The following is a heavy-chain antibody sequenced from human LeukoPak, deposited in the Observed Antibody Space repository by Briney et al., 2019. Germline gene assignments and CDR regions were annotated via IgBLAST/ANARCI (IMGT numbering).Heavy chain of an antibody. CDR1: GGTFSSYA. J-gene: IGHJ1*01. V-gene: IGHV1-69*05. Sequence: GASVKVSCKASGGTFSSYAISWVRQAPGQGLEWMGGIIPIFGTANYAQKFQGRVTITTDESTSTAYVELSSLRSEDTAVYYCARDSSDGDMSSGSYYEYFQHWGQGTLVTVSS. D-gene: IGHD1-26*01. CDR3: ARDSSDGDMSSGSYYEYFQH. CDR2: IIPIFGTA.